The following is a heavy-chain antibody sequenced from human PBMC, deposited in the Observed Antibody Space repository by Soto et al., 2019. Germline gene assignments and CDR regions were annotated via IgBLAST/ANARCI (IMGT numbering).Heavy chain of an antibody. V-gene: IGHV4-61*01. CDR1: GGSVSSGSYY. Sequence: QVQLQESGPGLVKPSETLSLTCTVSGGSVSSGSYYWSWIRQPPGKGLEWIGYIYYSGSTNYNPSRKSRVTISVDTSKNQFSLKLSSVTAADTAVYYCARVRRGNNWFDPWGQGTLVTVSS. CDR2: IYYSGST. CDR3: ARVRRGNNWFDP. J-gene: IGHJ5*02.